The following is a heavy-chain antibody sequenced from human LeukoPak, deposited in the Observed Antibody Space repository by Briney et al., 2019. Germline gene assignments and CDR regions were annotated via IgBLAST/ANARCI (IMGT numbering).Heavy chain of an antibody. Sequence: PGGSLRLSCVVSGFTVSNNYMSWVRQAPGKGLEWVSIMYSGNYIYYADSVKGRFTISRDNSKNTLFLQMNSLRAEDTAVYYCARDNHGSGSYPPYFDYWGQGALVTVSS. V-gene: IGHV3-66*01. CDR1: GFTVSNNY. D-gene: IGHD3-10*01. J-gene: IGHJ4*02. CDR2: MYSGNYI. CDR3: ARDNHGSGSYPPYFDY.